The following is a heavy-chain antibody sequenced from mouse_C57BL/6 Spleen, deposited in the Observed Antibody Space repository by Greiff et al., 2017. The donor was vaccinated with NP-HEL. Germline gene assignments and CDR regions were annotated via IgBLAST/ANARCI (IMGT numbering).Heavy chain of an antibody. CDR3: ARSGGSSYDWYFGV. V-gene: IGHV1-69*01. CDR2: IDPSDSYT. CDR1: GYTFTSYW. J-gene: IGHJ1*03. Sequence: QVQLQQPGAELVMPGASVKLSCKASGYTFTSYWMHWVKQRPGQGLEWIGEIDPSDSYTNYNQKFKGKSTLTVDKSSSTAYMQLSSLTSEDSAVYYCARSGGSSYDWYFGVWGTGTTVTVSS. D-gene: IGHD1-1*01.